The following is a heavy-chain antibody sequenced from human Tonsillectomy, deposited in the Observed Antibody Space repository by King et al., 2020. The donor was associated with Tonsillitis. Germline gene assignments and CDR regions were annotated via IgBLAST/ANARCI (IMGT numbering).Heavy chain of an antibody. Sequence: VQLVESGGGVVQPGRSLALSCAVSGFILRNYNMHWVRQAPGKGLEWVAVIPYDGSRTYYADSVQGRFTISGDKSENTLFLQMHSLRVEDTAVYYCARDPPLLSGHQYSYGLDVWGQGTTVTVSS. D-gene: IGHD3-10*01. V-gene: IGHV3-30-3*01. CDR3: ARDPPLLSGHQYSYGLDV. CDR2: IPYDGSRT. CDR1: GFILRNYN. J-gene: IGHJ6*02.